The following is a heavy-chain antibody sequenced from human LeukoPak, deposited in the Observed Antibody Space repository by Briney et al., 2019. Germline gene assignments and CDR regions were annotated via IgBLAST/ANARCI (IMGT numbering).Heavy chain of an antibody. V-gene: IGHV7-4-1*02. CDR2: SNTNTGNP. D-gene: IGHD6-6*01. CDR1: GYTFTSYA. J-gene: IGHJ6*02. CDR3: ARVGPPSSSSFYYYYYGMDV. Sequence: ASVKVSCKASGYTFTSYAMNWVRQAPGQGLEWMGWSNTNTGNPTYAQGFTGRFVFSLDTSVSTAYLQISSLKAEDTAVYYCARVGPPSSSSFYYYYYGMDVWGQGTTVTVSS.